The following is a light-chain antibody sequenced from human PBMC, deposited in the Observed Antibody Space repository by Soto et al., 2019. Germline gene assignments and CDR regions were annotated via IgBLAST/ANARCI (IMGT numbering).Light chain of an antibody. CDR1: ESISSW. CDR2: KAS. Sequence: DIQMTQSPSTLSASVGDRVTITCRASESISSWLAWYQQKPGKAPKLLIYKASTLESGVPSRFSGSGSGTEFTLTISSLQPEDFAIYFCQRHGLTFGGGTKVEIK. CDR3: QRHGLT. J-gene: IGKJ4*01. V-gene: IGKV1-5*03.